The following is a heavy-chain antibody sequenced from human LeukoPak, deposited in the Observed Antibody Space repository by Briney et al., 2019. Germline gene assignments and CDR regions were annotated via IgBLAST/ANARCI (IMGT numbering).Heavy chain of an antibody. CDR1: GYTFNTYG. V-gene: IGHV1-18*04. CDR3: ARAGTTMVRGNFDY. CDR2: ISPYNGDT. D-gene: IGHD3-10*01. J-gene: IGHJ4*02. Sequence: GASVKVSCKASGYTFNTYGITWVRQAPGQGLEWMGWISPYNGDTHYAQKFQDRVTMTTDTSTSTAYMDLRSLGSDDTAVYYCARAGTTMVRGNFDYWGQGTLVTVSS.